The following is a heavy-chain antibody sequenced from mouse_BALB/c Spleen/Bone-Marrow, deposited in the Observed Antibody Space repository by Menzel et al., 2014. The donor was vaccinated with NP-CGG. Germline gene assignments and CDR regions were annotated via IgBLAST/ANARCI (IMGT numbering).Heavy chain of an antibody. D-gene: IGHD2-1*01. Sequence: QVQLQQSGAELVRPGASVALSCKASGYTFTDYEMHWVKQTPVHGLEWIGAIDPETGGTAYNQKFKGKATLTADKSSSTAYMELRSLTSEDPAVYYCTRSLYGNYVMDFWGQGTSVTVSS. J-gene: IGHJ4*01. V-gene: IGHV1-15*01. CDR2: IDPETGGT. CDR1: GYTFTDYE. CDR3: TRSLYGNYVMDF.